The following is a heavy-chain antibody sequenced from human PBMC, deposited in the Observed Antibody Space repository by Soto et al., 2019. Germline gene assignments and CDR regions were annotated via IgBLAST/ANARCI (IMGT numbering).Heavy chain of an antibody. CDR2: IYPGDSDT. CDR3: ARPEIPTRSDDYDYPFDL. CDR1: GYSFTTYW. Sequence: GESLKISCEGSGYSFTTYWIGWVRQMPGKGLEWMGIIYPGDSDTRYSPSFQGQVTIAVDKSTSTASLQWNSLESSDTAIYYCARPEIPTRSDDYDYPFDLWGQGTLVTVSS. J-gene: IGHJ5*02. V-gene: IGHV5-51*01. D-gene: IGHD3-16*01.